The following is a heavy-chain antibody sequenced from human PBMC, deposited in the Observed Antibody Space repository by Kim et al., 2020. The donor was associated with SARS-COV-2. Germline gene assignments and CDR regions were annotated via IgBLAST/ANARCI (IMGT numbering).Heavy chain of an antibody. CDR1: GFTFSTYN. V-gene: IGHV3-48*04. CDR2: ISSSGNTK. D-gene: IGHD2-15*01. CDR3: ARVAYCSGANCYPFDY. J-gene: IGHJ4*02. Sequence: GGSLRLSCAASGFTFSTYNMDWVRQAPGKGLDWLSDISSSGNTKYYADSVEGRFTISRDNAKNSLYLQMNSLRAEDTAVYYCARVAYCSGANCYPFDYWGQGILVTVSS.